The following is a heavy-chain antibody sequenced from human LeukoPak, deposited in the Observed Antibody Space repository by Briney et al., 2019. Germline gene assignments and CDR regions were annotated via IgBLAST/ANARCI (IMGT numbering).Heavy chain of an antibody. CDR3: ARGRGGATS. V-gene: IGHV1-8*03. Sequence: ASVKVSCKASGHTFPSYDINWVRQATGQGREWMGWINPNSGNTGYAQKFQGRVTITRNTSISTAYMELSSLRSEDTAVYYCARGRGGATSWGQGTLVTVSS. J-gene: IGHJ5*02. CDR2: INPNSGNT. CDR1: GHTFPSYD. D-gene: IGHD1-26*01.